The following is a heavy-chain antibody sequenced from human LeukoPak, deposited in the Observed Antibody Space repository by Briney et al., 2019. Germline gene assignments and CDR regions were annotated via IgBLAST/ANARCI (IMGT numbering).Heavy chain of an antibody. J-gene: IGHJ3*02. CDR2: IYPGDSDT. V-gene: IGHV5-51*01. D-gene: IGHD4-23*01. Sequence: GESLKISCKGSGYTFTNYWIAWVRQMPGKGLEWMGIIYPGDSDTTYSPSFQGQVTISADKSISTAYLQWSSLKASDTAMYYCARRRWADAFDIWGQGTMVTVSS. CDR1: GYTFTNYW. CDR3: ARRRWADAFDI.